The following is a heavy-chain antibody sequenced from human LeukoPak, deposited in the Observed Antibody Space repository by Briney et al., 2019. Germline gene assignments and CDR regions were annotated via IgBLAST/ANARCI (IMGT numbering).Heavy chain of an antibody. D-gene: IGHD2-15*01. J-gene: IGHJ4*02. CDR1: GYNFPSYW. CDR3: ARHRVSGGSPRAFDS. CDR2: IYPGDSDT. V-gene: IGHV5-51*01. Sequence: GESLQISCKGSGYNFPSYWIGWVRQMPGKGLEWMGIIYPGDSDTRYSPSFQGQVTISADKSLNTAYLLWNSLKASDTAMYYCARHRVSGGSPRAFDSWAQGTLVTVSS.